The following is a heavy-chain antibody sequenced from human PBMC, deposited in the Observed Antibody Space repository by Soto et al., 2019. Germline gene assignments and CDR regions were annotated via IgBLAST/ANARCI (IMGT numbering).Heavy chain of an antibody. V-gene: IGHV4-31*03. CDR2: IHHSGST. CDR1: GGSISSGGYY. Sequence: QVQLQESGPGLVKASQTLSLTCNVSGGSISSGGYYWTWIRQHPGKGLEWIVNIHHSGSTFYNPSLKSRASISGDTSKNQFSLKLSSVTAADTAVYFCVRGVLSWGQGTLVTVSS. D-gene: IGHD3-10*01. CDR3: VRGVLS. J-gene: IGHJ1*01.